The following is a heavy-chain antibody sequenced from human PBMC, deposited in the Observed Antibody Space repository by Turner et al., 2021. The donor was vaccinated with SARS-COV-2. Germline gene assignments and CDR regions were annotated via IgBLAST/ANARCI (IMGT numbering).Heavy chain of an antibody. D-gene: IGHD3-9*01. Sequence: EVQLVESGGGLVQPGRSLRRSCAASGFTFDDYAMQWVRQAPGKGLELVSGISWNSGSIGYADSVKGRFTMSRDNAKNSLYLQMNSLRAEDTALYYCAKDRGYDILTGYSPYFDYWGHGTLVTVSS. CDR3: AKDRGYDILTGYSPYFDY. CDR1: GFTFDDYA. CDR2: ISWNSGSI. J-gene: IGHJ4*01. V-gene: IGHV3-9*01.